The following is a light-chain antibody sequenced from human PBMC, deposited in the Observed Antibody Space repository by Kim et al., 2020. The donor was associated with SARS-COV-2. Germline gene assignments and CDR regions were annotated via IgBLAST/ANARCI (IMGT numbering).Light chain of an antibody. CDR1: SGHSSYA. J-gene: IGLJ3*02. CDR3: QTWGTGIWV. V-gene: IGLV4-69*01. CDR2: LNSDGSH. Sequence: ASVKLTCTLSSGHSSYAIAWHQQQPEKGPRYLMKLNSDGSHSKGDGIPDRFSGSSSGAERYLTISSLQSEDEADYYYQTWGTGIWVFGGGTQLTVL.